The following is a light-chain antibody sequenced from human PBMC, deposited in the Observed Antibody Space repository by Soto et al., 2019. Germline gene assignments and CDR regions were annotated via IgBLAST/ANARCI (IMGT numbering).Light chain of an antibody. V-gene: IGKV3-20*01. Sequence: EIVLTQSPGTLSLSPGERVTLSCRASQSVSSNYLAWYQQKPDQAPRLLIYGASSRATDITDRFSGSGFGTDFTLTISRLETDDFAVYYCQQYGNSPVTFGHGTKVEIK. CDR2: GAS. J-gene: IGKJ1*01. CDR1: QSVSSNY. CDR3: QQYGNSPVT.